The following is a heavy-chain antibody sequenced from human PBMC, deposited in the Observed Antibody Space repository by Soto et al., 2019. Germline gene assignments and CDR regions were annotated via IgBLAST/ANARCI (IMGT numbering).Heavy chain of an antibody. J-gene: IGHJ4*02. CDR1: GFTFSASA. D-gene: IGHD6-19*01. CDR2: IRSKGNSYAT. V-gene: IGHV3-73*02. Sequence: VQLVESGGGLVQPGGSLKLSCVASGFTFSASAIHWVRQASGKGLEWVGRIRSKGNSYATAYGASVTGRFTISREDSKNTAYLQMDSLKTEDTAVYYCTRPGYSSGWSDYWGQGTLVTVSS. CDR3: TRPGYSSGWSDY.